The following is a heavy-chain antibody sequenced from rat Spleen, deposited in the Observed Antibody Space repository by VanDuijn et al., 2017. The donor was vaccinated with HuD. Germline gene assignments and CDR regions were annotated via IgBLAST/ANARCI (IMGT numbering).Heavy chain of an antibody. CDR3: TSSPVIYYYSRHVPPPFDC. J-gene: IGHJ2*01. D-gene: IGHD1-2*01. V-gene: IGHV5-31*01. CDR1: GFTFNNYW. CDR2: ITNTGGST. Sequence: EVQLVESGGGLVQPGRSLKLSCVASGFTFNNYWMTWIRQAPGKGLEWLASITNTGGSTYYPDSVKGRFTISRDNVKSTLYLQMNTLRSEDTATYSCTSSPVIYYYSRHVPPPFDCWGQAVMVTFSS.